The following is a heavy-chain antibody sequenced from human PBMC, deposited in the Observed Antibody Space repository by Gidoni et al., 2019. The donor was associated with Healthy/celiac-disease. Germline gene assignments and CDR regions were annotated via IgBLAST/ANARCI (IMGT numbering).Heavy chain of an antibody. V-gene: IGHV1-2*02. CDR3: ARGLELRVLGWFDP. Sequence: QVQLVQSGAEVKKSGASVTVSCKDSGYTFTGYYMHWVPQAPGQGLEWMGWINPDSGGTNYAQKFQGRVTMTSDTSISTAYMELSRLRSDDTAVYYCARGLELRVLGWFDPWGQGTLVTVSS. D-gene: IGHD1-7*01. J-gene: IGHJ5*02. CDR2: INPDSGGT. CDR1: GYTFTGYY.